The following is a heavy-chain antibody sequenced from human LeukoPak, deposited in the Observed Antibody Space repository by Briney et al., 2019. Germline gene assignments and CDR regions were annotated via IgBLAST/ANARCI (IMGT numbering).Heavy chain of an antibody. D-gene: IGHD6-13*01. Sequence: PSETLSLTCTVSGGSISSYYWSWIRQPPGKGLEWIGYIYYSGSTNYNPSLKSRVTISVDTSKNQFSLKLSSVTAADTAVYYCATSLEGVAAAGIDYWDQGTLVTVSS. CDR1: GGSISSYY. J-gene: IGHJ4*02. V-gene: IGHV4-59*01. CDR3: ATSLEGVAAAGIDY. CDR2: IYYSGST.